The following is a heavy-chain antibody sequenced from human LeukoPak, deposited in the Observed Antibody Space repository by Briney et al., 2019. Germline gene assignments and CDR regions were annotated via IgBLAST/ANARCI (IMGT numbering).Heavy chain of an antibody. V-gene: IGHV1-18*01. CDR1: VYSFCKDV. J-gene: IGHJ6*01. CDR2: IRSYNAHT. D-gene: IGHD6-19*01. Sequence: ASVTVSCKHSVYSFCKDVIIWVGQPPGQGLAWVGWIRSYNAHTIYAQKLQGRFTMTTDTSTSTAYMELRSLRSDDTAVYYCAGAYSSGWVWGQGTPLTLS. CDR3: AGAYSSGWV.